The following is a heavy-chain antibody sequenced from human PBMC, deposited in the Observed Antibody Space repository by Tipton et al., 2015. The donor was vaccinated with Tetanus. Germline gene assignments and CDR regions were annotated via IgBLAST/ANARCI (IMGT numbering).Heavy chain of an antibody. D-gene: IGHD4-23*01. CDR2: INHSGST. CDR1: GGSISSSSYY. J-gene: IGHJ4*02. V-gene: IGHV4-39*07. Sequence: TLSLTCTVSGGSISSSSYYWGWIRQPPGKGLEWIGEINHSGSTNYNPSLKSRVTISVDTSKNQFSLKLSSVTAADTAVYYCARGSVTNYWGQGTLVTVSS. CDR3: ARGSVTNY.